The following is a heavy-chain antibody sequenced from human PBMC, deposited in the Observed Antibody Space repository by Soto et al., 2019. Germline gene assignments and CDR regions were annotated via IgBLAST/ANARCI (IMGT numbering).Heavy chain of an antibody. Sequence: ASVKVSCKASGGTFSSYAISWVRQAPGQGLEWMGGIIPIFGTANYAQKFQGRVTITADESTSTAYMELSSLRSEDTAVYYCARDLAPNLYSNYGYFDYWGQGTLVTVSS. CDR3: ARDLAPNLYSNYGYFDY. CDR1: GGTFSSYA. CDR2: IIPIFGTA. V-gene: IGHV1-69*13. D-gene: IGHD4-4*01. J-gene: IGHJ4*02.